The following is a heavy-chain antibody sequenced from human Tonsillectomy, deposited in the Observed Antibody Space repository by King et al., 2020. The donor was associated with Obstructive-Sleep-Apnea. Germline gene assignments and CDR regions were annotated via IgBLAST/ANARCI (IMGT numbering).Heavy chain of an antibody. Sequence: VQLQESGPGLVKPSQTLSLTCTVSGGSISSGGYYWSWIRQHPGKGLEWIGYIYYSESTYYNPSLKSRVTISVDTSKNHFSLTLTSVTAADTAVYFCARGQVLVVPATQGGFDHWGQGILVTVSS. J-gene: IGHJ4*02. CDR1: GGSISSGGYY. CDR3: ARGQVLVVPATQGGFDH. D-gene: IGHD2-2*01. V-gene: IGHV4-31*03. CDR2: IYYSEST.